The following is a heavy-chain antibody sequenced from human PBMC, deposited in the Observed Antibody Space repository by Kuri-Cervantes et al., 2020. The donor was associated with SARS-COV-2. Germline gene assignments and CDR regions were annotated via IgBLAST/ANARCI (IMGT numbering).Heavy chain of an antibody. Sequence: GGSXXXXXAASGFTFSAYGIHWVRQAPGKGLVGVSRINPDESYKNNADSGKGRFTLSRDNAKNMLFLQMNSLRAEDTAVYYCVRDGDHWNFDYWGQGTLVTVSS. CDR3: VRDGDHWNFDY. D-gene: IGHD1-1*01. J-gene: IGHJ4*02. CDR1: GFTFSAYG. V-gene: IGHV3-74*01. CDR2: INPDESYK.